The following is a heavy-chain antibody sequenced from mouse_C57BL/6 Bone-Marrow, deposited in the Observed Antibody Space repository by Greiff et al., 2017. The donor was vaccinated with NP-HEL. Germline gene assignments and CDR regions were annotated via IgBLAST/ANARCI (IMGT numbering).Heavy chain of an antibody. Sequence: QVQLKQSGSELRSPGSSVKLSCKDFDSEVFPIAYMSWVRQKPGHGFEWIGGILPSIGRTIYGEKFEDKATLDADTLSNTAYLELNSLTSEDSAIYYCARPDYYGSSYGPFYWYFDVWGTGTTVTVSS. D-gene: IGHD1-1*01. CDR3: ARPDYYGSSYGPFYWYFDV. V-gene: IGHV15-2*01. CDR1: DSEVFPIAY. J-gene: IGHJ1*03. CDR2: ILPSIGRT.